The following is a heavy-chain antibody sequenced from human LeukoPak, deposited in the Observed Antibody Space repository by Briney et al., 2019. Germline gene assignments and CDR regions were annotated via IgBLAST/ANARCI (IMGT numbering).Heavy chain of an antibody. D-gene: IGHD2-2*01. J-gene: IGHJ4*02. CDR2: INPNSGGT. Sequence: RASVRVSCKASGYTFTGYYMHWVRQAPGQGLEWMGWINPNSGGTNYAQKFQGRVTMTRDTSISTAYMELSRLRSDDTAVYYCARGPFIVVVPAASDYWGQGTLVTVSS. V-gene: IGHV1-2*02. CDR3: ARGPFIVVVPAASDY. CDR1: GYTFTGYY.